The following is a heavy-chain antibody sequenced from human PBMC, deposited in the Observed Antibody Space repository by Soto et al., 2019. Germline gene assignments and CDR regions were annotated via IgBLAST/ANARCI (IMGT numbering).Heavy chain of an antibody. D-gene: IGHD3-10*01. CDR3: ARGRGGSGSYRYYYYGMDV. CDR2: INHSGST. CDR1: GGSFSGYY. V-gene: IGHV4-34*01. Sequence: QVQLQQWGAGLLKPSETLSLTCAVYGGSFSGYYWSWIRQPPGKGLEWIGEINHSGSTNYNPSLKSRVTISVDTSKNQFALKLSSVTAADTTVYYCARGRGGSGSYRYYYYGMDVWGPGTTVTVSS. J-gene: IGHJ6*02.